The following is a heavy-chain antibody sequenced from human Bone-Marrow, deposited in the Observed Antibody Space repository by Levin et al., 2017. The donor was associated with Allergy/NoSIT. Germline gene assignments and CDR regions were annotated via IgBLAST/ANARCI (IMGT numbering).Heavy chain of an antibody. J-gene: IGHJ5*02. CDR2: IYSDGST. CDR1: GFTVSSNY. Sequence: GESLKISCAASGFTVSSNYMSWVRQAPGKGLEWVSVIYSDGSTYYADSVKGRFTISRDNSKNTLYLQMNSLRAEDTAVYYCARLPGNNWLDPWGQGTLVTVSS. V-gene: IGHV3-53*01. D-gene: IGHD3-10*01. CDR3: ARLPGNNWLDP.